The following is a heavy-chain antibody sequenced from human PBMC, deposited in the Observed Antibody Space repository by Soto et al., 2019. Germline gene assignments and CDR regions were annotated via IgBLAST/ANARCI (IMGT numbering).Heavy chain of an antibody. D-gene: IGHD4-17*01. CDR1: GFTFSNYG. V-gene: IGHV3-30*18. J-gene: IGHJ6*03. Sequence: QVQLVESGGGVVQPGRSLRLSCAASGFTFSNYGMHWVRQAPGKGLEWVAVISYDGSNKYYADSVKGRFTISRDNSENTLYLQMISLRAEDTAVYYCAKRMTKHYYYMDVWGKGTTVTVSS. CDR2: ISYDGSNK. CDR3: AKRMTKHYYYMDV.